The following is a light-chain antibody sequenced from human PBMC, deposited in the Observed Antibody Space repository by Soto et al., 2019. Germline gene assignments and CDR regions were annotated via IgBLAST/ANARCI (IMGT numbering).Light chain of an antibody. V-gene: IGKV3-11*01. J-gene: IGKJ1*01. CDR1: QSVSNY. Sequence: ENVLTQSPATLSLSPGERATLSCRASQSVSNYVAWYQQKPGQAPRLLIYYASNRATGIPARFSGSGSRTDFTLTINRLEPEDFAVYYCQQYGSSPRTFGQGTKVDIK. CDR2: YAS. CDR3: QQYGSSPRT.